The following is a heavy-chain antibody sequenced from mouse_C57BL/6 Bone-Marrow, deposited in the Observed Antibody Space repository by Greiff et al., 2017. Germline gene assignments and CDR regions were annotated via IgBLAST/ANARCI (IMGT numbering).Heavy chain of an antibody. Sequence: QVQLKESGPELVKPGASVKISCKASGYAFSSSWMNWVKQRPGKGLEWIGRIYPGDGDTNYNGKFKGKATLTADKSSSTAYMQLSSLTSEDSAVYFCARKLGGVYYAMDYWGQGTSVTVSS. J-gene: IGHJ4*01. V-gene: IGHV1-82*01. CDR3: ARKLGGVYYAMDY. D-gene: IGHD4-1*01. CDR1: GYAFSSSW. CDR2: IYPGDGDT.